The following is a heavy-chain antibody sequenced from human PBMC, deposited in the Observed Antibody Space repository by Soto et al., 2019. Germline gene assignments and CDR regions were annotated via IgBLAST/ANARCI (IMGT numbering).Heavy chain of an antibody. CDR1: GGSISNYY. Sequence: SETLSLTCTVSGGSISNYYWTWIRQPPGKGLEWIGYIYYSGTTNYNPSLKSRDNISVDRSKNQFSLKLSSVTAADTAVYYCARVPGPWGQGTLVTVSS. J-gene: IGHJ5*02. V-gene: IGHV4-59*12. CDR3: ARVPGP. CDR2: IYYSGTT. D-gene: IGHD7-27*01.